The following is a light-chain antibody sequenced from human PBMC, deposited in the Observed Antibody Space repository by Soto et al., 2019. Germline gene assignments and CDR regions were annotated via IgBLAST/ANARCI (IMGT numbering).Light chain of an antibody. CDR2: DAS. CDR1: QDISNY. V-gene: IGKV1-33*01. Sequence: DIQMTQSPSSLSASVGDRVTITCQASQDISNYLNWYQQKPGKAPKLLVYDASNLETGVPSRFSGSGSGTDFTCTISSLQPEDISTYYCQQYDSLPLTFGGGTKVEI. CDR3: QQYDSLPLT. J-gene: IGKJ4*01.